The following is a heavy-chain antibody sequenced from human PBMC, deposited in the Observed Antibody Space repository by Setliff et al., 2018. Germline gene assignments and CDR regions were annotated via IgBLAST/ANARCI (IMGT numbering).Heavy chain of an antibody. J-gene: IGHJ1*01. CDR1: GFTVSSNY. CDR3: ARDRSRGNYYIGYFNY. CDR2: IYSGGST. V-gene: IGHV3-66*02. D-gene: IGHD3-22*01. Sequence: SLRLSCAASGFTVSSNYMSWVRQAPGKGLEWVSTIYSGGSTNHADSVKGRFTISRDTSENTLYLQMNSLRPEDTAVYYCARDRSRGNYYIGYFNYWGQGSLVTVSS.